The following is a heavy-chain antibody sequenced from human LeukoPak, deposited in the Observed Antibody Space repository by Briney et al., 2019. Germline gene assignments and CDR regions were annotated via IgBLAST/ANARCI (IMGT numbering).Heavy chain of an antibody. CDR1: GFTLSAYG. D-gene: IGHD5-12*01. CDR2: ISGPGVTT. V-gene: IGHV3-23*01. J-gene: IGHJ4*02. CDR3: ANDWLVFDY. Sequence: PGGSLRLSCEASGFTLSAYGLSWVRQAPGKGLEWVSSISGPGVTTYYADSVKGRFTISRDNSKNTLYLQMNSLRAEDTAVYYCANDWLVFDYWGQGTLVTVSS.